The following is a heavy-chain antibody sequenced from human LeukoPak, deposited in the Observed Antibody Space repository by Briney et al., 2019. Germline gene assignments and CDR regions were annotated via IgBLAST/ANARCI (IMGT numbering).Heavy chain of an antibody. CDR2: IYYSGST. Sequence: SETLSLTCTVSGGSISSSSYYWGWIRQPPGKGLEWIGSIYYSGSTYYNPSLKSRVTISVDTSKNQFSLKLSSVTAADTAVYYCARVNYYDSSGYYPYYYGMDVWGQGTTVTVSS. CDR3: ARVNYYDSSGYYPYYYGMDV. CDR1: GGSISSSSYY. J-gene: IGHJ6*02. D-gene: IGHD3-22*01. V-gene: IGHV4-39*07.